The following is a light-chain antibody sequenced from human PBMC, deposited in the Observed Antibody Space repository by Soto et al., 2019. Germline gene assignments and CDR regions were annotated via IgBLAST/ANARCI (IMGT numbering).Light chain of an antibody. CDR2: DTN. CDR3: GTWDTRLSVVV. J-gene: IGLJ2*01. V-gene: IGLV1-51*01. Sequence: QSVLTQPPSVSAAPGQRGTISYSGSGSNIGKNDVSWYLQLPGAAPKLLIYDTNKRPSGIADRYSGSKSGTSATLGITGLQTGDEDDYFCGTWDTRLSVVVFGGGTKLTVL. CDR1: GSNIGKND.